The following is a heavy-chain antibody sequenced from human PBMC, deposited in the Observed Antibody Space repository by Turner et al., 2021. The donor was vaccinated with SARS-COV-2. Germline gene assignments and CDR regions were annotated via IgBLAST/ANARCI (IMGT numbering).Heavy chain of an antibody. CDR1: GFTFSTYW. Sequence: VQLVESGGGVVQPGRSLRLSCAASGFTFSTYWMHWVRQAPGKGLVWVSRIDTDGSTTNYADSVKGRFTISRDNAKNTLYLQMNSLRAEDTAVYYCGRDLSGRSDYWGQGTLVTVSS. CDR3: GRDLSGRSDY. V-gene: IGHV3-74*01. D-gene: IGHD1-1*01. J-gene: IGHJ4*02. CDR2: IDTDGSTT.